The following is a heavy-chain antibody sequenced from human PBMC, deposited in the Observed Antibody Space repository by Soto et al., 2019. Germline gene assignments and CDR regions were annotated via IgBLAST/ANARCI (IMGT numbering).Heavy chain of an antibody. V-gene: IGHV4-39*01. J-gene: IGHJ5*02. D-gene: IGHD2-15*01. CDR1: GGSISRSSYS. CDR2: IYYSGST. Sequence: PSDTLSLTCTVSGGSISRSSYSWGWIRHPPGKGLEWIGTIYYSGSTYYNPSLKSRVTISVDTSKNQFSLKLSSVTAADTAVYYCATRQGGSYNWFDPWGQGTLVTVSS. CDR3: ATRQGGSYNWFDP.